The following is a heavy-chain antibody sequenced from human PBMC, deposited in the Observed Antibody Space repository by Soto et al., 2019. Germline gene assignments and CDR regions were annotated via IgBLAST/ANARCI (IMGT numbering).Heavy chain of an antibody. J-gene: IGHJ3*01. Sequence: SETLSLTCSVSGFFISSGNYWDWIRKPPGKGLEWIGSIFHGGNTYYNPSLKSRVTISVDMSKNQFSLKLNSVTAADTAVYYCARARWYDAFDVWGHGTVVTVSS. CDR3: ARARWYDAFDV. CDR2: IFHGGNT. V-gene: IGHV4-38-2*02. D-gene: IGHD2-15*01. CDR1: GFFISSGNY.